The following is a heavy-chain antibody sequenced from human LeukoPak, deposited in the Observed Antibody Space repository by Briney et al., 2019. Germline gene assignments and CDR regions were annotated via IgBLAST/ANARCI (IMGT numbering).Heavy chain of an antibody. CDR3: ARDPAIVATIYDY. CDR2: ISSSSSYI. J-gene: IGHJ4*02. V-gene: IGHV3-21*01. Sequence: PGGSLRLSCAASGFTFSSYGMHWVRQAPGKGLEWVSSISSSSSYIYYADSVKGRFTISRDNAKNSLYLQMNSLRAEDTAVYYCARDPAIVATIYDYWGQGTLVTVSS. CDR1: GFTFSSYG. D-gene: IGHD5-12*01.